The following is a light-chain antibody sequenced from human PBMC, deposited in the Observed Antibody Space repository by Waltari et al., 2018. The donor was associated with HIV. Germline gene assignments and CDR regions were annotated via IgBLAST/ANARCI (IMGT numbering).Light chain of an antibody. CDR1: KLGDTY. CDR3: QAWDSSTVVV. J-gene: IGLJ2*01. V-gene: IGLV3-1*01. CDR2: QDS. Sequence: SYELTQPPSVSVSPGQTASITCSGDKLGDTYACWYQQKPGPSPVLVIYQDSKRPSGIPERFSGSNSGNTATLTISGTQAMDEADYYCQAWDSSTVVVFGGGTKLTVL.